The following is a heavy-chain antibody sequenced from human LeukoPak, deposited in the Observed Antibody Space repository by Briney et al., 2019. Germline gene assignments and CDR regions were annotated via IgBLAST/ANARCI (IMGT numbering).Heavy chain of an antibody. Sequence: GGSLRLSCAASGFTVSSNYMSWVRQARGKGLEWVSVIYRGGSTYYADSVKGRFTISRDNSKNTLYLQMNSLRAEDTAVYNCARGVDGDYSFDYWGQGTLVTVSS. V-gene: IGHV3-53*01. CDR3: ARGVDGDYSFDY. CDR1: GFTVSSNY. J-gene: IGHJ4*02. D-gene: IGHD4-17*01. CDR2: IYRGGST.